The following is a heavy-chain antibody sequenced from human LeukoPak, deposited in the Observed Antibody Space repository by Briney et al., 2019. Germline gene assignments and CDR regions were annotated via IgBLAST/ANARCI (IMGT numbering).Heavy chain of an antibody. CDR1: GFTFSRNA. Sequence: GGSLRLSCAASGFTFSRNAMNWVRQAPGKGLEWVSFISSSSNYMSYADSVKGRFTISGDNAKNSLYLQMSSLRAEDTAVYYCARPLDSSNNYFDYWGQGTLVTVSA. CDR2: ISSSSNYM. CDR3: ARPLDSSNNYFDY. D-gene: IGHD6-13*01. J-gene: IGHJ4*02. V-gene: IGHV3-21*01.